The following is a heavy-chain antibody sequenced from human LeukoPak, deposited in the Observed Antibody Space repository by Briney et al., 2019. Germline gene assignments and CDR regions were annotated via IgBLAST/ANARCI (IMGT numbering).Heavy chain of an antibody. D-gene: IGHD1-1*01. Sequence: PSETLSLTCTVSGGSISSYYWSWIRQPPGKGLEWIGYIYYSGSTNYNPSLKSRVTISVDTSKNQFSLKLSSVTAADTAVYFCARTGTTLDSVYWGQGTLVTVSS. J-gene: IGHJ4*02. CDR1: GGSISSYY. CDR3: ARTGTTLDSVY. V-gene: IGHV4-59*08. CDR2: IYYSGST.